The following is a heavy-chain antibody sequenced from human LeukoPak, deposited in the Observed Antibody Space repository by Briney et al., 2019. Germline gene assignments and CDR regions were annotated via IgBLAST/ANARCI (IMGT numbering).Heavy chain of an antibody. V-gene: IGHV3-33*01. J-gene: IGHJ4*02. CDR2: IFYDGSNK. CDR1: GFTFRNYG. Sequence: PGGSLRLSCAASGFTFRNYGMHWVRQPPGKGLEWVAIIFYDGSNKYYADSVRGRFTISRDNSKSTLYLHMNSLRVEDTAVYYCASGRGSGGSHTSYFDYWGQGTPVTVSS. D-gene: IGHD2-15*01. CDR3: ASGRGSGGSHTSYFDY.